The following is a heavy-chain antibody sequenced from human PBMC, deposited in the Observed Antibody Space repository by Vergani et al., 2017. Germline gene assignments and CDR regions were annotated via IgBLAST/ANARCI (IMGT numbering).Heavy chain of an antibody. CDR1: GASMSSVGYY. Sequence: QVQLQESGPGLVKPSQTLSLTCTVSGASMSSVGYYWTWIRQSAGKRLEWIGDILGSGTANYNPSFQGRVSMSVDTSKNTFSLKLNSVTAADTAIYYCARDSAVGGTFDSWGQGTLVSVSS. D-gene: IGHD1-26*01. V-gene: IGHV4-61*02. J-gene: IGHJ4*02. CDR3: ARDSAVGGTFDS. CDR2: ILGSGTA.